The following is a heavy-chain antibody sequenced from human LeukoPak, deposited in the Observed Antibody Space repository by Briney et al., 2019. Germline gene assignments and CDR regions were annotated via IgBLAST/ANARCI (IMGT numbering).Heavy chain of an antibody. D-gene: IGHD3-16*01. Sequence: GGSLRLSGAASGFILSESAIHWVRQASGQGLEWVGRIRSKANNYATAYAASVKGRFTISRDESKKTTYLQMNSLKTEDSAVYYCSRYRGDSDAFDMWGQGTMVTVSS. CDR2: IRSKANNYAT. CDR1: GFILSESA. CDR3: SRYRGDSDAFDM. J-gene: IGHJ3*02. V-gene: IGHV3-73*01.